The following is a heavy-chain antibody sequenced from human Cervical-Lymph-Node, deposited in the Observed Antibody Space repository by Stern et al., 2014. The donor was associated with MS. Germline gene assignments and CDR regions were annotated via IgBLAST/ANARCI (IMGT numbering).Heavy chain of an antibody. D-gene: IGHD6-19*01. V-gene: IGHV1-69*01. CDR3: VREDQSSGGYGYFDY. J-gene: IGHJ4*02. CDR1: GGTFTSYA. CDR2: XIPICGTA. Sequence: QVQLVQSGAEVKKPGPSVKVSCKASGGTFTSYAISWVRQTPGQGLEWMGGXIPICGTANFARKFQGRVTVVADESTGTAYMELSSLRCEDTAVYYCVREDQSSGGYGYFDYWGQGTLVTVSS.